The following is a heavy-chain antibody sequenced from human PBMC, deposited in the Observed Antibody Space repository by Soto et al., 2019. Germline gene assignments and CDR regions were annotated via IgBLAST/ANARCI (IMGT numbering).Heavy chain of an antibody. Sequence: QVQLVESGGGVVQPGRSLRLSCAASGFTFNTYTMHWVRQAPGKGLEWVALILSDGSNKYYADSVKGRFTISRDNSKNTLYLQMNSLRAEDTAVYYYARDRGYSYGHPLDYWGQGTLVTVSS. CDR1: GFTFNTYT. J-gene: IGHJ4*02. CDR2: ILSDGSNK. V-gene: IGHV3-30-3*01. D-gene: IGHD5-18*01. CDR3: ARDRGYSYGHPLDY.